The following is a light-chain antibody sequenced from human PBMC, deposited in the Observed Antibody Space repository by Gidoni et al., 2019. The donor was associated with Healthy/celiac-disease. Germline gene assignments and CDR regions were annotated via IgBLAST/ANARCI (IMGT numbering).Light chain of an antibody. Sequence: DIQMTQSPSSLSASVGDRVTLTCQASKYISNYLNWYQQKPEKAPTLLIYDSSNLNPGIPSRCSGGGSGTYFTFTISSLQPEYIATYYCQQYNNQFTFGPGTKVEIK. CDR2: DSS. J-gene: IGKJ3*01. CDR3: QQYNNQFT. V-gene: IGKV1-33*01. CDR1: KYISNY.